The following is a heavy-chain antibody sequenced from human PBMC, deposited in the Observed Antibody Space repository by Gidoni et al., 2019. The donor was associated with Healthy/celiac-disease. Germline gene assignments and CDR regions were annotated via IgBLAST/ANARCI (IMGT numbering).Heavy chain of an antibody. J-gene: IGHJ4*02. CDR3: ARAFGGSYLLDY. CDR2: IWYDGSNK. D-gene: IGHD1-26*01. CDR1: GVTFSSYG. Sequence: QVQLVECGGGVVQPGRSLRLSCAASGVTFSSYGMHWVRQAPGKGLEWVAVIWYDGSNKYYADSVKGRFTISRDNSKNTLYLQMNSLRAEDTAVYYCARAFGGSYLLDYWGQGTLVTVSS. V-gene: IGHV3-33*01.